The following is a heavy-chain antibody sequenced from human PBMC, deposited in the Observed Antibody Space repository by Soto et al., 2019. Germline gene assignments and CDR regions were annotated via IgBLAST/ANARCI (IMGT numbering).Heavy chain of an antibody. CDR2: ISSTSSYT. V-gene: IGHV3-11*06. D-gene: IGHD3-22*01. J-gene: IGHJ4*02. CDR3: VVYSSGYSHFDY. CDR1: GFSFSDYY. Sequence: QAQLVESGGGLVKPGGSLRLSCAASGFSFSDYYMSWIRQAPGKGLEWVSYISSTSSYTNYGDSVKGRFTISRDNAKNSLYLQMNSLRAEDTAVYYCVVYSSGYSHFDYWGQGTLVTVSS.